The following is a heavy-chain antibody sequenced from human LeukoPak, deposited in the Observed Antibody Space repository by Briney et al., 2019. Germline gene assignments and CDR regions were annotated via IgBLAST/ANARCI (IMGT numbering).Heavy chain of an antibody. J-gene: IGHJ3*02. V-gene: IGHV3-23*01. D-gene: IGHD3-22*01. Sequence: PGGSLRLSCAASGLTFSRYAMSWVRQAPGKGLEWVSAISASGGNTYYADSVKGRFTISRDNSKNTLYLQMNSLRVEDTAVYYCAKEVYYFDTSGLYSFAFDIWGQGTMVTVPS. CDR3: AKEVYYFDTSGLYSFAFDI. CDR1: GLTFSRYA. CDR2: ISASGGNT.